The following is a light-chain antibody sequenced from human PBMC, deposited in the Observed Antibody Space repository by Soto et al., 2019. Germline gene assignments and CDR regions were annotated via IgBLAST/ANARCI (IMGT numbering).Light chain of an antibody. J-gene: IGLJ3*02. Sequence: QSALTQPASVSASPGQSITISCAGTSSDVGGYNYVSWYQQYPGKAPKLVIYEVSNRPSGVSNRFSGSKSANTASLTISGLQAEDEADYYCNSYTSSSTGVFGGGTKLTVL. CDR2: EVS. CDR3: NSYTSSSTGV. CDR1: SSDVGGYNY. V-gene: IGLV2-14*01.